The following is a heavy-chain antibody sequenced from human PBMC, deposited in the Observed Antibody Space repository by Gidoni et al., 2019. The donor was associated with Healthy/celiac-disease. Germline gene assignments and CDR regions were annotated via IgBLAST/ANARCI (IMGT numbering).Heavy chain of an antibody. CDR3: ARGTRGYSYGLTYYFYMDV. V-gene: IGHV4-59*01. Sequence: QVQLQESGPGLVKPSETLSLTCTVSGGSINSYYWSWIRQPPGKGLEWIGYIYYSGSTNYNPSLKSRVTISVDTSKNQFSLKLSSVTAADTAVYYCARGTRGYSYGLTYYFYMDVWGKGTTVTVSS. CDR2: IYYSGST. D-gene: IGHD5-18*01. J-gene: IGHJ6*03. CDR1: GGSINSYY.